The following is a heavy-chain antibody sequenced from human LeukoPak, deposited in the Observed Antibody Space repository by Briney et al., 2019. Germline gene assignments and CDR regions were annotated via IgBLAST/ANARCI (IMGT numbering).Heavy chain of an antibody. Sequence: GGSLRLSCAVSGFTFSDHHVDWVRQAPGKGLEWVGRITNKADSYTTEYAASVKGRFTISRDDSKNSLYLQMNSLKTEDTAVYYCARAGYYHGLDYWGQGTLVTVSS. V-gene: IGHV3-72*01. D-gene: IGHD3-3*01. J-gene: IGHJ4*02. CDR1: GFTFSDHH. CDR3: ARAGYYHGLDY. CDR2: ITNKADSYTT.